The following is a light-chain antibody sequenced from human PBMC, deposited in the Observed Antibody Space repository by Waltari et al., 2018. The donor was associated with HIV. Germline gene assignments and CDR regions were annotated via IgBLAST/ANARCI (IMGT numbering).Light chain of an antibody. V-gene: IGLV2-11*01. CDR3: CSYAGNSDVV. J-gene: IGLJ2*01. CDR1: SSDIGGYNY. CDR2: DVN. Sequence: TQPHSVSGSPGQSVTISCTGTSSDIGGYNYVSWYRQFPGKAPSVIIHDVNKRPSGVPDRFSGSKSGNTASLTISGLQTDDEADYYCCSYAGNSDVVFGGGTTLTVL.